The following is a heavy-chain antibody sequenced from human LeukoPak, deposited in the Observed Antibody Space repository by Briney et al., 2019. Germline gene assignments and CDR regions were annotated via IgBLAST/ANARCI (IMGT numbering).Heavy chain of an antibody. D-gene: IGHD2-2*01. CDR3: AREIPCSSNSCLDY. Sequence: GASVKVSCKASGYTFTAYYMHWVRQAPGQGLEWMGWINPHSGGTNFAQKFQGRVTMTRDTSITTAHMELSRLTSDDTAMYYCAREIPCSSNSCLDYWGQGTLVTVSS. J-gene: IGHJ4*02. CDR2: INPHSGGT. CDR1: GYTFTAYY. V-gene: IGHV1-2*02.